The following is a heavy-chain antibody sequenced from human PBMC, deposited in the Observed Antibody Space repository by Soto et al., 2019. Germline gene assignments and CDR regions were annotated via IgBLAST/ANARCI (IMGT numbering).Heavy chain of an antibody. CDR1: GFTFSSYG. V-gene: IGHV3-33*01. CDR2: IWYDGSNK. Sequence: GGSLRLSCAASGFTFSSYGMHWVRQAPGKGLEWVAVIWYDGSNKYYADSVKGRFTISRDNSKNTLYLQMNSLRAEDTAVYYCARDWMSSGYYGMDVWGQGTTVTVSS. J-gene: IGHJ6*02. D-gene: IGHD3-10*01. CDR3: ARDWMSSGYYGMDV.